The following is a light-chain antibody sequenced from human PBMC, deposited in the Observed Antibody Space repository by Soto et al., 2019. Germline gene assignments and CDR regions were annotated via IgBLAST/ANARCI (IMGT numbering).Light chain of an antibody. CDR3: QSYDSSLSGYV. CDR1: SSNIGAGYD. CDR2: GNS. V-gene: IGLV1-40*01. J-gene: IGLJ1*01. Sequence: QSVLTQPPSGSGAPGQRVTISCTGSSSNIGAGYDVHWYQQLPGTAPKLLIYGNSNRPSGVPDRFSGSKSGTSASLAIPGRQAEDEADYCCQSYDSSLSGYVFGTWTKLTVL.